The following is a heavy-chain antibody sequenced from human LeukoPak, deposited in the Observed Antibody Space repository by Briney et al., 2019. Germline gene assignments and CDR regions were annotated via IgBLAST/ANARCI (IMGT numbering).Heavy chain of an antibody. CDR1: GYTLTELS. J-gene: IGHJ5*02. CDR3: ATGPIAVAGSEGTWFDP. V-gene: IGHV1-24*01. Sequence: ASGKVSCKVSGYTLTELSMHWVRQAPGKGLEWMGGFDPEDGETIYAQKFQGRVTMTEDTSTDTAYMELSSLRSEDTAVYYCATGPIAVAGSEGTWFDPWGQGTLVTVSS. CDR2: FDPEDGET. D-gene: IGHD6-19*01.